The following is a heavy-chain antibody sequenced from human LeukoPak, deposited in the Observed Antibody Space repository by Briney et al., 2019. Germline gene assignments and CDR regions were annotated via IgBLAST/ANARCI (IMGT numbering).Heavy chain of an antibody. CDR3: ARAGDSYGALDI. CDR1: GDSISSGDYY. D-gene: IGHD5-18*01. CDR2: IYYSGST. Sequence: SETLSLTCTVSGDSISSGDYYWSWIRQPPGKGLEWIGYIYYSGSTNYNPSLKSRVTISVDTSKNQFSLKLSSVTAADTAVYYCARAGDSYGALDIWGQGTMVTVSS. J-gene: IGHJ3*02. V-gene: IGHV4-30-4*01.